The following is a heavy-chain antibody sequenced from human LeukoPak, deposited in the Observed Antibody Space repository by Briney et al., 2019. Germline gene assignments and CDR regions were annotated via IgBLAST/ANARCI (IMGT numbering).Heavy chain of an antibody. CDR1: GGSISSGGYY. V-gene: IGHV4-61*08. Sequence: PSVTLSLTCTVSGGSISSGGYYWGWIRQPPGKGLEWIGYIYYSGSTDSNPSLKSRVTISVDTSKNQFSLKLRSVTAAATAVYYCARRPRNDILTGTPSDYWGQGIRVPVSS. CDR3: ARRPRNDILTGTPSDY. CDR2: IYYSGST. J-gene: IGHJ4*02. D-gene: IGHD3-9*01.